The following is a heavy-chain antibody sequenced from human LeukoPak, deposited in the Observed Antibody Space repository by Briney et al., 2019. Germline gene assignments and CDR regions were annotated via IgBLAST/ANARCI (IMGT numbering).Heavy chain of an antibody. J-gene: IGHJ5*02. D-gene: IGHD1-14*01. V-gene: IGHV3-66*02. Sequence: GGSLRLSCAASGFTVSSNYMSWVRQAPGKGLEWVSVIYSGGSTYYADSVKGRFTISRDNSKHTLYLQMNSLRAEDTPVYYCARGLRMDWFDPWGQGTLVTVSS. CDR2: IYSGGST. CDR3: ARGLRMDWFDP. CDR1: GFTVSSNY.